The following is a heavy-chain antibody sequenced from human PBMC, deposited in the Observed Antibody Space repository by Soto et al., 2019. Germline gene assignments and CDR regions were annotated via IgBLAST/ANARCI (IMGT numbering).Heavy chain of an antibody. Sequence: SETLSLTCTVSGGSISSSSYYWGWIRQPPGKGLEWIGSIYYSGSTYYNPSLKSRVTISVDTSKNQFSLKLSSVTAADTAVYYCARLLRATVTPFPGSFDPWGQGTLVTVSS. CDR2: IYYSGST. CDR3: ARLLRATVTPFPGSFDP. CDR1: GGSISSSSYY. D-gene: IGHD4-17*01. J-gene: IGHJ5*02. V-gene: IGHV4-39*01.